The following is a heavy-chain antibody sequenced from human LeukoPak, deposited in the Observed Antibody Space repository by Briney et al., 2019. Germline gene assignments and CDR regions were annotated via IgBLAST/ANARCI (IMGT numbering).Heavy chain of an antibody. V-gene: IGHV4-38-2*02. CDR1: GYSISSGYY. Sequence: SETLSLTCTVSGYSISSGYYWGWIRQPPGEGLEWIGSIYHSGSTYYNPSLKSRVTISVDTSKNQFSLKLSSVTAADTAVYYCARVTRGSWYSWGQGTLVTVSS. CDR2: IYHSGST. J-gene: IGHJ4*02. D-gene: IGHD6-13*01. CDR3: ARVTRGSWYS.